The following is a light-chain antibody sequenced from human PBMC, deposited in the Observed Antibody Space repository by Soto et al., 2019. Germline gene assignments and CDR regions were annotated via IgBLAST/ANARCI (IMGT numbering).Light chain of an antibody. CDR2: EVV. J-gene: IGLJ1*01. V-gene: IGLV2-8*01. CDR3: KSYAGSNTYV. CDR1: KNDIGVYDF. Sequence: QSVLTQPPSASGSPGQSVTIPCTGTKNDIGVYDFVSWYQHHPGKAPRLIIYEVVQRPSGVPDRFSGSKSGNTASLTVSGLQAADEADYFCKSYAGSNTYVFGSGTKVTV.